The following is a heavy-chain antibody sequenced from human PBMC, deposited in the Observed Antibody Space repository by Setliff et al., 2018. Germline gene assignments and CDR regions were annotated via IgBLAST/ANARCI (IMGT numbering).Heavy chain of an antibody. CDR3: VRDDVRGYYMDV. J-gene: IGHJ6*03. D-gene: IGHD3-10*02. Sequence: PGGSLKLSCAASGFSFSSYEMNWVRQAPGKGLEWVSSISGRSDTVYYGDSVKGRFTISRDNAKNSLYLQMNSLRAEDTAVYYCVRDDVRGYYMDVWGKGTTVTVSS. V-gene: IGHV3-48*01. CDR1: GFSFSSYE. CDR2: ISGRSDTV.